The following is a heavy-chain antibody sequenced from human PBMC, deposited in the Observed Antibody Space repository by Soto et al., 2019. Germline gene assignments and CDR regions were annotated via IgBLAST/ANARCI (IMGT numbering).Heavy chain of an antibody. Sequence: SETLSLTCTVSGGSVSSGSYYWSWIRQPPGKGLECVGYIYYSGSTSYNPSLKSRVTISVDTSKNQFSLKLSSVTAADTAVYYCARLLYGSGSWFDPWGQGTLVTV. CDR3: ARLLYGSGSWFDP. J-gene: IGHJ5*02. CDR2: IYYSGST. CDR1: GGSVSSGSYY. D-gene: IGHD3-10*01. V-gene: IGHV4-61*01.